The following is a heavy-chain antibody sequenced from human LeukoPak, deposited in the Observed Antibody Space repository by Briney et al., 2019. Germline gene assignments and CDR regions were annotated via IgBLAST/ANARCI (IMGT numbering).Heavy chain of an antibody. Sequence: SETLSLTCTVSGYSISSGYYWGWIRQPPGKGLEWIGSIYHSGSTYYNPSLKSRVTISVDTSKNQFSLKLSSVTAADTAVYYCAGGAAAGREHWGQGTLVTVSS. D-gene: IGHD6-13*01. J-gene: IGHJ4*02. CDR1: GYSISSGYY. V-gene: IGHV4-38-2*02. CDR3: AGGAAAGREH. CDR2: IYHSGST.